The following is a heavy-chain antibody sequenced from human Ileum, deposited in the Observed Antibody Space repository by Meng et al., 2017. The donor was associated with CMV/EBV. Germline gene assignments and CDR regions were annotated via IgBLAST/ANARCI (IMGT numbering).Heavy chain of an antibody. V-gene: IGHV6-1*01. CDR2: TYYRSRWYN. J-gene: IGHJ4*02. CDR3: ARGRKSFDY. Sequence: TCDISGDSVSSNSGAWNWIRQSPSRGLEWLGRTYYRSRWYNDYAGSVQSRISINPDTSKNQFSLHLNSVTPDDTAVYYCARGRKSFDYWGQGTLVTVPQ. CDR1: GDSVSSNSGA.